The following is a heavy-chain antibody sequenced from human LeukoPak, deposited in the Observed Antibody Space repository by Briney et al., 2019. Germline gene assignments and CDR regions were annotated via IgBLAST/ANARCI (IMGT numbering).Heavy chain of an antibody. J-gene: IGHJ4*02. CDR1: GYIFTNYW. CDR2: IYPDDSDT. V-gene: IGHV5-51*01. D-gene: IGHD2-2*01. Sequence: GESLKISCKGSGYIFTNYWIAWVRQMPGKGLEWMGIIYPDDSDTRYSPSFQGQVIISADKSISTAYLQWSSLKASDTAMYYCVRHKGVVTPTAPDYWGQGPLVTVSS. CDR3: VRHKGVVTPTAPDY.